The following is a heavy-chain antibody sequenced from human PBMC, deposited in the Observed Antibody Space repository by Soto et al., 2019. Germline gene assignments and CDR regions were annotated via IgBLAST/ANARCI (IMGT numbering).Heavy chain of an antibody. CDR3: AREGLENIAVAGNFDY. CDR1: GDSVSSNSAA. J-gene: IGHJ4*02. V-gene: IGHV6-1*01. D-gene: IGHD6-19*01. CDR2: TYYRSKWYN. Sequence: PSQTLSLTCAISGDSVSSNSAAWNWIRQSPSRGLEWLGRTYYRSKWYNDYAVSVKSRITINPDTSKNQFSLQLNSVTPEDTAVYYCAREGLENIAVAGNFDYWRQRTLVTVSS.